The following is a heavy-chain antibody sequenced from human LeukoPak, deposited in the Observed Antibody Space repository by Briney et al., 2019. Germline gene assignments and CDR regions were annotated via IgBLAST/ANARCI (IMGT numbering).Heavy chain of an antibody. D-gene: IGHD3-10*01. CDR2: IYSGGST. CDR1: GFTVSSNY. J-gene: IGHJ4*02. V-gene: IGHV3-66*01. CDR3: ARDLRPNYYGSGSYESVDY. Sequence: GGSLRLSCAASGFTVSSNYMSWVRQAPGKRLEWVSVIYSGGSTYYADSVKGRFTISRDNSKNTLYLQMNSLRAEDTAVYYCARDLRPNYYGSGSYESVDYWGQGTLVTVSS.